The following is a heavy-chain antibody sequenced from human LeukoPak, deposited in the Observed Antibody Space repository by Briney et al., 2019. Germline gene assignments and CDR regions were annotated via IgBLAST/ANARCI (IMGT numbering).Heavy chain of an antibody. CDR2: INHSGST. V-gene: IGHV4-34*01. J-gene: IGHJ5*02. CDR1: GGSFSGYY. D-gene: IGHD3-3*01. CDR3: ARVRSSTIFGVVNWFDP. Sequence: PSETLSLTCAVYGGSFSGYYWSWIRQPPGKGLEWIGEINHSGSTNYNPSLKSRVTISVDTSKNQFSLKLSSVTAADTAVYYCARVRSSTIFGVVNWFDPWGQGTLVTVSS.